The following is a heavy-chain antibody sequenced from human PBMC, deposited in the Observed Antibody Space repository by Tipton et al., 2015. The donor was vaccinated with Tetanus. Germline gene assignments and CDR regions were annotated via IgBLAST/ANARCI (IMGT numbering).Heavy chain of an antibody. Sequence: SLRLSCAASGFTFSSYGMHWVRQAPGKGLEWVAVIWYDGSNKYYADSVKGRFTISRDNSKNTLYLQTNSLRAEDTAVYYCAREITMIGNNWFDPWGQGTLVTVSS. J-gene: IGHJ5*02. CDR1: GFTFSSYG. V-gene: IGHV3-33*01. CDR2: IWYDGSNK. D-gene: IGHD3-22*01. CDR3: AREITMIGNNWFDP.